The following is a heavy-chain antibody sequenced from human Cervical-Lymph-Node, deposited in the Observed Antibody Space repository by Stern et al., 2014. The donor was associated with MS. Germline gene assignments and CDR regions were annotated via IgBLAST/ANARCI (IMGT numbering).Heavy chain of an antibody. Sequence: VQLVESGAEVKKPGESLKISCKASGYMFASHWIGWVRQMPGKGLEWMGINYPGDSDTRYSPSFQGLVTISVDKSISTAYLQWSSLKASDTAMYYCARVNGGNSDWFDPWGQGTLVTVSS. CDR3: ARVNGGNSDWFDP. V-gene: IGHV5-51*01. D-gene: IGHD4-23*01. J-gene: IGHJ5*02. CDR2: NYPGDSDT. CDR1: GYMFASHW.